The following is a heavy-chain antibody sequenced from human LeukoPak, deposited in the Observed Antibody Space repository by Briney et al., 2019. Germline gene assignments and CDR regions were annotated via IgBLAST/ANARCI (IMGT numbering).Heavy chain of an antibody. D-gene: IGHD4-17*01. Sequence: PGGSLRLSCAASGFTFSSYAMSWVRQAPGKGLEWVSAISGSGGSTYYADSVKGRFTISRDNSKNTLYLQMNSLRAEDTAVYYCAKGQDYGDYFFMVDYFDYWGQGTLVTVSS. CDR1: GFTFSSYA. V-gene: IGHV3-23*01. J-gene: IGHJ4*02. CDR2: ISGSGGST. CDR3: AKGQDYGDYFFMVDYFDY.